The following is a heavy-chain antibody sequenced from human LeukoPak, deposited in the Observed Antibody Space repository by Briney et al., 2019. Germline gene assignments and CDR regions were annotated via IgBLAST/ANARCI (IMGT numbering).Heavy chain of an antibody. V-gene: IGHV1-24*01. J-gene: IGHJ5*02. Sequence: ASVKVSCKVSGYTLTELSMHWVRQAPGKGLEWMGGFDPEDGETIYAQKFQGRVTMTEDTSTDTAYMELSSLRSEDTAVYYCATGYSYGAWFVNWGQGTLVTVSS. CDR3: ATGYSYGAWFVN. CDR1: GYTLTELS. D-gene: IGHD5-18*01. CDR2: FDPEDGET.